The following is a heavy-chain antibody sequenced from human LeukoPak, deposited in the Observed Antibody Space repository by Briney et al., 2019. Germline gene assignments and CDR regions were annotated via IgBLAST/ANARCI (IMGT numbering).Heavy chain of an antibody. CDR3: AREGLRYFDWAQEYYFDY. CDR2: INWNGGST. D-gene: IGHD3-9*01. J-gene: IGHJ4*02. CDR1: GFTFDDYG. V-gene: IGHV3-20*04. Sequence: RPGGSLRLSCAASGFTFDDYGMRWVRQAPGKGLEWVSCINWNGGSTGYADSVKGRFTISRDNAKNSLYLQMNSLRAEDTALYYCAREGLRYFDWAQEYYFDYWGQGTLVTVYS.